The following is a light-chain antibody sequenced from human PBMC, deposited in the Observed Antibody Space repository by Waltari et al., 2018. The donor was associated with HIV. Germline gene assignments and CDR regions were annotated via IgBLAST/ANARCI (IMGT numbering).Light chain of an antibody. CDR1: QHVNNRY. V-gene: IGKV3-20*01. CDR2: ASS. J-gene: IGKJ2*01. CDR3: HQYGNPPFT. Sequence: DMVLTQSPGTLSLSPGERATLPCRASQHVNNRYLASYQLKPGQPPRLLIYASSNRAPGIPARFSGRGSGTDFTLTITRLEPEDFAVYSCHQYGNPPFTFGQGSKLEI.